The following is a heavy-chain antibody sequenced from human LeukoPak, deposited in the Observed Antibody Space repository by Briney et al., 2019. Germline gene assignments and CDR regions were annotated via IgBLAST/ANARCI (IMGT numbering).Heavy chain of an antibody. Sequence: GGSLRLSCAASGXAFSNFAMTWVRQAPGKGLECVSLYSGNGGATYYAASVKGRFTISRDNSKSTLFLQMNSLRADDTAVYYCAKGSGSPYYFDYWGQGTLVTVSS. CDR1: GXAFSNFA. J-gene: IGHJ4*02. V-gene: IGHV3-23*01. CDR2: YSGNGGAT. D-gene: IGHD3-10*01. CDR3: AKGSGSPYYFDY.